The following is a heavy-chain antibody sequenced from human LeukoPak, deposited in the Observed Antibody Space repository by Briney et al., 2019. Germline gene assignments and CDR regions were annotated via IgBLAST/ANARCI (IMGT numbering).Heavy chain of an antibody. J-gene: IGHJ4*02. CDR2: ISSSSSTI. V-gene: IGHV3-48*01. D-gene: IGHD6-6*01. CDR3: ASNIIAARPDSDY. CDR1: GFTFSSYE. Sequence: TGGSLRLSCAASGFTFSSYEMNWVRQAPGKGLEWVSYISSSSSTIYYADSVKGRFTISRDNAKNSLYLQMNSLRAEDTAVYYCASNIIAARPDSDYWGQGTLVTVSS.